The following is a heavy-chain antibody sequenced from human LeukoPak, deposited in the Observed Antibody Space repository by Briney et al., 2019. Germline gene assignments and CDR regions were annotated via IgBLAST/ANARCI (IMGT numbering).Heavy chain of an antibody. J-gene: IGHJ4*02. D-gene: IGHD1-7*01. CDR1: GYTFTGYY. Sequence: ASVKVSCKASGYTFTGYYMHWLRQAPGQGLEWMGWINPNSGGTNYAQKFQGRVTMTRDTSISTAYMQLSGLRSDDTAIYYCARAALQLNWKYDYRGQGTLVTVSS. CDR3: ARAALQLNWKYDY. CDR2: INPNSGGT. V-gene: IGHV1-2*02.